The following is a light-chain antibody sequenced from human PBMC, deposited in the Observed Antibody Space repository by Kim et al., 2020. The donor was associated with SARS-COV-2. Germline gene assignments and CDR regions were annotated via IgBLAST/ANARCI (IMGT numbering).Light chain of an antibody. Sequence: ASVGATVTITCRASQGIGNTLAWYQQKPGKAPELLIYDVSALQRGVPSRFSGSGSGTDFTLTISSLQPEDFASYYCQQFKSYPLTFGGGTKVDIK. V-gene: IGKV1-13*02. J-gene: IGKJ4*01. CDR2: DVS. CDR1: QGIGNT. CDR3: QQFKSYPLT.